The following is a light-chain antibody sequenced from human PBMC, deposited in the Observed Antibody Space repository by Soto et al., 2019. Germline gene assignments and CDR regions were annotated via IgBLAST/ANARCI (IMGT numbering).Light chain of an antibody. CDR3: QQYNTWPPYT. J-gene: IGKJ2*01. CDR2: AAS. Sequence: DIQLTQSPSSLSASVGDRVTITCRASQSISRYLNWYQQKPGKAPKVLISAASSLQSGVPSRFSGSGSGTDFTLTISSLQSEDFAVYYCQQYNTWPPYTFGQGTKLEIK. V-gene: IGKV1-39*01. CDR1: QSISRY.